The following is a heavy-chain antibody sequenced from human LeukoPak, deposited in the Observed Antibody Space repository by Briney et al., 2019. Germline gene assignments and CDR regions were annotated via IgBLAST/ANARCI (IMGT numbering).Heavy chain of an antibody. Sequence: GGSLRLSCAASGFTFSSYAMHWVRQAPGKGLEWVAVISYDGSNKYYADSVKGRFTISRDNSKNTLYLQMNSLRAEDTAVYYCARDRTMSAPTFDYWGQGTLSPSPQ. D-gene: IGHD3-22*01. CDR1: GFTFSSYA. CDR2: ISYDGSNK. CDR3: ARDRTMSAPTFDY. V-gene: IGHV3-30-3*01. J-gene: IGHJ4*02.